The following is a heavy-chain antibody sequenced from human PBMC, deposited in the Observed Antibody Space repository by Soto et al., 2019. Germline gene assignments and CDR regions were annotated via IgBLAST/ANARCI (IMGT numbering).Heavy chain of an antibody. J-gene: IGHJ5*01. Sequence: EVQLVESGGGLVQPGGSLRLSCVASGFTFSNYWMSWVRQAPGKGPEWVGNINQDGTYMYHAQSMRGRFTISRNNARNSLYLQMSSLRDEDTAVYYCASQPAVVASWGQGTLVTVSS. CDR2: INQDGTYM. D-gene: IGHD2-2*01. V-gene: IGHV3-7*01. CDR1: GFTFSNYW. CDR3: ASQPAVVAS.